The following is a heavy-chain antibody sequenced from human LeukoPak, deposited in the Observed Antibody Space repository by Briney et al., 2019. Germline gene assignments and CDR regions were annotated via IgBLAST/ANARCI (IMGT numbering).Heavy chain of an antibody. V-gene: IGHV3-7*01. Sequence: GGSLRLSCAASGFTFSSYWMSWVRQAPGKGLEWVANIKQDGSEKYYVGSVKGRFDISRDNAKNSLYLQMNSLRAEDTAVYYCARDRNRDFNRPWGQGTLVTVSS. D-gene: IGHD2/OR15-2a*01. J-gene: IGHJ5*02. CDR1: GFTFSSYW. CDR3: ARDRNRDFNRP. CDR2: IKQDGSEK.